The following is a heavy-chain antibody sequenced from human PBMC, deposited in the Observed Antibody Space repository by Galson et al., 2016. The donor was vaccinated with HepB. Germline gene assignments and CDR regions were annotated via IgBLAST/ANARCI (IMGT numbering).Heavy chain of an antibody. CDR2: IYWDDDK. D-gene: IGHD2-21*02. CDR1: GFSLSSSGVG. Sequence: PALVKPTQTLTLTCTFSGFSLSSSGVGVGWIRQPPGKALEWLALIYWDDDKRYSPSLKSRLTITKDTSKNQVVLTMTNMDPVDTATYYCARETLGYCGGDCYSGGWFDPWGQGTTVTVSS. J-gene: IGHJ5*01. V-gene: IGHV2-5*02. CDR3: ARETLGYCGGDCYSGGWFDP.